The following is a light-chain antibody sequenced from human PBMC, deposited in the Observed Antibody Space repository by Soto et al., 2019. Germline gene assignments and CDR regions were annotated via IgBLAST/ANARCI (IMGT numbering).Light chain of an antibody. CDR2: KSS. CDR3: QQFNTSPRT. V-gene: IGKV1-5*03. J-gene: IGKJ1*01. CDR1: QSVSIW. Sequence: DIQMTQSPSTLSASEGDRVTISCRASQSVSIWLAWYQQKPGRAPTLLIYKSSILESGVPSRFSGSGSGTEFTLTISSLQPDDFATYYCQQFNTSPRTFGQGTKVDIK.